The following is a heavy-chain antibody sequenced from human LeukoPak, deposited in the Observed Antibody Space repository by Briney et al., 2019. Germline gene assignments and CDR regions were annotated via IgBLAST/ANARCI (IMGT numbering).Heavy chain of an antibody. V-gene: IGHV1-2*02. CDR2: INPNNGVA. D-gene: IGHD3-10*01. CDR3: ARGSYYNENWFDP. J-gene: IGHJ5*02. CDR1: GYTFTAYY. Sequence: GGSVKVSCKASGYTFTAYYIHWVRQAAGQGLEWMGWINPNNGVANYVQKFQDRVTMTRDTSISTAYMELSRLRSDETAVYYCARGSYYNENWFDPWGQGTLVTVSS.